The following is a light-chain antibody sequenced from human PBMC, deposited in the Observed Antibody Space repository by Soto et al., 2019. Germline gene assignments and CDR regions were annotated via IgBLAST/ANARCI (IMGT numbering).Light chain of an antibody. CDR2: EGS. V-gene: IGLV2-23*01. CDR3: CSYAGSSTDV. CDR1: SSYVGSYNL. Sequence: QSVLTQPASVSGSPGQSITISCTGTSSYVGSYNLVSWYQQHPGKAPKLMIYEGSKRPSGVSNRFSGSKSGNTASLTISGLQAEDEADYYCCSYAGSSTDVFGTGTKVTVL. J-gene: IGLJ1*01.